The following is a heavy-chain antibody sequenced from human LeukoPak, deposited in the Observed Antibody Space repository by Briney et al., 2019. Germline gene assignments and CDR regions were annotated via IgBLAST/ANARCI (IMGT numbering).Heavy chain of an antibody. V-gene: IGHV4-59*08. D-gene: IGHD3-9*01. J-gene: IGHJ4*02. CDR2: IYYSGST. CDR1: GGSMNSYY. Sequence: PSETLSLTCSVSGGSMNSYYWSWIRQSPGKGLEWIGYIYYSGSTNYNPSLKSRVTISVDTSKNQFSLKLSSVTAADTAVYYCARHVWLQPFDYWGQGTLVTVST. CDR3: ARHVWLQPFDY.